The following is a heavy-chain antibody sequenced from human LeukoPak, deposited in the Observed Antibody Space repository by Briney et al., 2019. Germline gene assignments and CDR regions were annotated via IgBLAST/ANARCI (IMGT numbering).Heavy chain of an antibody. CDR2: IIPIFGTA. CDR3: AGGLVTAMAYNWFDP. D-gene: IGHD5-18*01. J-gene: IGHJ5*02. CDR1: GGTFSSYA. Sequence: GASVTVSCKACGGTFSSYAISWVRQAPGQGLEWMGGIIPIFGTANYAQKFQGRVTITADESTSTAYMELSSLRSEDTAVYYCAGGLVTAMAYNWFDPWGQGTLVTVSS. V-gene: IGHV1-69*13.